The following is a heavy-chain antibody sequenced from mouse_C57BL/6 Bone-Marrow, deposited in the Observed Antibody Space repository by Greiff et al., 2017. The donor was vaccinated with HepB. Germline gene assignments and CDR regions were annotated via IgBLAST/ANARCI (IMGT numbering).Heavy chain of an antibody. J-gene: IGHJ1*03. D-gene: IGHD2-1*01. Sequence: QVQLQQPGAELARPGASVKLSCKASGYTFTSYGISWVKQRTGQGLEWIGEIYPRSGNTYYNEKFKGKATLTADKSSSTAYMELRSLTSEDSAVYFCARRDGNYWYFDVWGTGTTVTVSS. CDR1: GYTFTSYG. CDR3: ARRDGNYWYFDV. V-gene: IGHV1-81*01. CDR2: IYPRSGNT.